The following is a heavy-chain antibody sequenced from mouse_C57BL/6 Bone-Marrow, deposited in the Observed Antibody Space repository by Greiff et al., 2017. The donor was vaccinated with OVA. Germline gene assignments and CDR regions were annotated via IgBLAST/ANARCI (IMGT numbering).Heavy chain of an antibody. CDR3: AKDYGSPYWYFDV. J-gene: IGHJ1*03. D-gene: IGHD1-1*01. CDR1: GFNIKDYY. CDR2: IDPEDGET. V-gene: IGHV14-2*01. Sequence: VQLQQSGAELVKPGASVKLSCTASGFNIKDYYMHWVKQRTEQGLEWIGRIDPEDGETKYAPNFQGKATITADTSSNTAYLQLSSLTSEDTAVYYCAKDYGSPYWYFDVWGTGTTVTVSS.